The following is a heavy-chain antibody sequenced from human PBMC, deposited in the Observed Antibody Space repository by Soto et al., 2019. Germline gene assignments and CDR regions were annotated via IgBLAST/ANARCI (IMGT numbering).Heavy chain of an antibody. CDR3: AREVDLPSKYYYYYYYMDV. CDR2: ISAYNGNT. V-gene: IGHV1-18*01. Sequence: ASVKVSCKASGYTFTSYGISWVRQAPGQGLEWMGWISAYNGNTNYAQKLQGRVTMTTDTSTSTAYMELRSLRSDDTAVYYCAREVDLPSKYYYYYYYMDVWGKGTTVTVSS. D-gene: IGHD2-2*01. J-gene: IGHJ6*03. CDR1: GYTFTSYG.